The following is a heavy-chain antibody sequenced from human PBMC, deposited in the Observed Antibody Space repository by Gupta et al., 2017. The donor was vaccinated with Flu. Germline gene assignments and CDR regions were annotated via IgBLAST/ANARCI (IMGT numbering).Heavy chain of an antibody. CDR2: IGASDDT. Sequence: EVQLVESGGGLVQPGGSLRLPCAASGFTFSNYEWHWFRQAPGKGLEWVSAIGASDDTYYIDSVKGRFTISRDTAKGSLYLQMNSLRAGDTAVYFCAREGHSSTWYNWYFDLWGRGTLVTVSS. V-gene: IGHV3-13*04. D-gene: IGHD6-13*01. J-gene: IGHJ2*01. CDR1: GFTFSNYE. CDR3: AREGHSSTWYNWYFDL.